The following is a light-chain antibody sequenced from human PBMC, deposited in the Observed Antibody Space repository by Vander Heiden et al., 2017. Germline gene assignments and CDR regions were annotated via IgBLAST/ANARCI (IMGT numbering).Light chain of an antibody. Sequence: EIVLTQSPATLSLSPGERATLSCRASQSVSSYLAWYQQKPGQAPRLLIYDASNRATGIPARFSGSGSATDCTLTISSLEAEDFAVYYWQQRSNWPLTFGGGTKVEIK. CDR1: QSVSSY. CDR3: QQRSNWPLT. CDR2: DAS. V-gene: IGKV3-11*01. J-gene: IGKJ4*01.